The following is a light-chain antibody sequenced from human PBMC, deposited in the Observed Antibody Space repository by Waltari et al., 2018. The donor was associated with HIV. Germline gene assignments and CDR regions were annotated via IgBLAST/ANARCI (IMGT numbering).Light chain of an antibody. CDR1: QGIRND. J-gene: IGKJ4*01. CDR2: AAS. Sequence: DIQMTQSPSSLSASLGARVTITCRASQGIRNDLGWNQQKPGKAPRRLIYAASSLQGGVPSRFSGSGSGTEFTLTISSLQPEDFATYYCLQHDSYPLTFGGGTKVEIK. CDR3: LQHDSYPLT. V-gene: IGKV1-17*01.